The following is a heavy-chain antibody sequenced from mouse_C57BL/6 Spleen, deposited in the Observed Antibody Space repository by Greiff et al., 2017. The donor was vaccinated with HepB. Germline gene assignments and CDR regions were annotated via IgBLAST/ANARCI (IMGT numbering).Heavy chain of an antibody. CDR1: GFTFTDYY. CDR3: ARYRTTVVGDYFDY. D-gene: IGHD1-1*01. CDR2: IRNKANGYTT. J-gene: IGHJ2*01. Sequence: EVKLMESGGGLVQPGGSLSLSCAASGFTFTDYYMSWVRQPPGKALEWLGFIRNKANGYTTEYSASVKGRFTISRDNSQSILYLQMNALRAEDSATYYCARYRTTVVGDYFDYWGQGTTLTVSS. V-gene: IGHV7-3*01.